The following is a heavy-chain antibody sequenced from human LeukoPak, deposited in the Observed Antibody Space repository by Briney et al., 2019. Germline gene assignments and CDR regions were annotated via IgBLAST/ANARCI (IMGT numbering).Heavy chain of an antibody. J-gene: IGHJ6*03. Sequence: ASVKVSCKASGYTFTSYGISWVRQAPGQGLEWMGWISAYNGNTNYAQKLQGRVTMTTDTSTSTAYMELRSLRSDDTAVYYCARGVQLERRLYYYYYMDVWGKGTTVTVSS. D-gene: IGHD1-1*01. CDR3: ARGVQLERRLYYYYYMDV. V-gene: IGHV1-18*01. CDR2: ISAYNGNT. CDR1: GYTFTSYG.